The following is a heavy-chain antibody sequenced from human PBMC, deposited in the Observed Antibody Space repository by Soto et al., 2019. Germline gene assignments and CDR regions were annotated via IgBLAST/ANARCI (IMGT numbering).Heavy chain of an antibody. CDR2: IKGSGGTA. J-gene: IGHJ4*02. V-gene: IGHV3-23*01. CDR3: AKGRGQNWNFDY. CDR1: GITFSSYS. D-gene: IGHD1-1*01. Sequence: EVQLLESGGGSLQPGGSLRLSCAASGITFSSYSIPWDRRPPGKGLEWVSRIKGSGGTAYYADSVKGRFSISRDSLVNTLYLQMNSLRAEDTAVYYCAKGRGQNWNFDYWGQGTLVTVSP.